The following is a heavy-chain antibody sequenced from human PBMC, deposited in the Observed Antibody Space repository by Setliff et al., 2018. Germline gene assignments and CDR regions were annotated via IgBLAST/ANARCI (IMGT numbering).Heavy chain of an antibody. V-gene: IGHV4-61*09. CDR2: IYTSGST. D-gene: IGHD3-3*01. CDR1: GGSISSGSYY. Sequence: SETLSLTCTVSGGSISSGSYYWSWSRQPAGKGLEWIGHIYTSGSTNYNPSLTSRVTISVDTSKNQFSLKLSSVTAADTAVYYCARAAVNYDFWSGYYGAITNHFDYWGQGTLVTVSS. CDR3: ARAAVNYDFWSGYYGAITNHFDY. J-gene: IGHJ4*02.